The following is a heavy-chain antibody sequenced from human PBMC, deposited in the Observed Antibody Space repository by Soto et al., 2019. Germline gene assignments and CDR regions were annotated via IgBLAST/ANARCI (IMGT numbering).Heavy chain of an antibody. D-gene: IGHD3-3*01. V-gene: IGHV3-53*01. CDR1: SFTCSSDY. J-gene: IGHJ6*02. Sequence: GGTRRLSSTAASFTCSSDYGGCFLQPRLKGLEWFSVIYSGGSTYYADSVKGRFTISRDNSKNTLYLQMNSLRAEDTAVYYCARITIFGVVPLTWEGMDVWGQGTTVTVSS. CDR2: IYSGGST. CDR3: ARITIFGVVPLTWEGMDV.